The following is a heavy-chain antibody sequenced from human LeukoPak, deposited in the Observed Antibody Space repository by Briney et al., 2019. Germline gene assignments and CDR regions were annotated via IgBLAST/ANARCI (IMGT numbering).Heavy chain of an antibody. CDR2: ISHSGGT. Sequence: SETLSLTCAVYGGSFSGYYWSWIRQPPGKGLEWIGEISHSGGTNYNPSLKSRVTISVDTSKNQFSLKLSSVTAADTAVYYCARTPYGSGSYYISDAFDIWGQGTMVTVSS. CDR1: GGSFSGYY. J-gene: IGHJ3*02. CDR3: ARTPYGSGSYYISDAFDI. V-gene: IGHV4-34*01. D-gene: IGHD3-10*01.